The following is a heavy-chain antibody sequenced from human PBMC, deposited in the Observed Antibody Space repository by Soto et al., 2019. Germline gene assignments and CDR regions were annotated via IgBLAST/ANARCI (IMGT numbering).Heavy chain of an antibody. CDR2: IYYSGST. V-gene: IGHV4-39*01. Sequence: SETLSLTCTVSGSSISSSSYYWGWIRQPPGKGLEWIGSIYYSGSTYYNPSLKSRVTISVDTSKNQFSLKLSSVTAADTAVYYCASIVTYYYGSGSYYKDYWGQGTLVTVSS. J-gene: IGHJ4*02. D-gene: IGHD3-10*01. CDR3: ASIVTYYYGSGSYYKDY. CDR1: GSSISSSSYY.